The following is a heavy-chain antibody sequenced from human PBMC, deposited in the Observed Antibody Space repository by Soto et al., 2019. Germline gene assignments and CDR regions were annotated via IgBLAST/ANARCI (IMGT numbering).Heavy chain of an antibody. CDR2: INPHSGGT. J-gene: IGHJ4*02. CDR3: ARGGKQWLVPVDY. Sequence: QVQLVQSGAEVKKPGASVKVSCKASGYTFTGYYMHWVRQAPGQGLEWMGWINPHSGGTNYAQKFQGWVTMTRDTSISTAYMELSRLRSDDTAVYYCARGGKQWLVPVDYWGQGTLVTVSS. D-gene: IGHD6-19*01. V-gene: IGHV1-2*04. CDR1: GYTFTGYY.